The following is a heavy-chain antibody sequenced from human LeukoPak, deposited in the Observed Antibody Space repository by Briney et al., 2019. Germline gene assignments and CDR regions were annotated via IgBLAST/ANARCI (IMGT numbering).Heavy chain of an antibody. CDR3: ARDSPSIYYYYNMDV. D-gene: IGHD2-21*01. CDR1: GFSFSSYW. V-gene: IGHV3-7*03. J-gene: IGHJ6*02. CDR2: IKQDGSEK. Sequence: GGSLRLSCSGSGFSFSSYWMSWVRQAPGKGLEWVANIKQDGSEKYYVDSVKCRFTISRDNAKKLLFLQLNTLRAGDTAVYYCARDSPSIYYYYNMDVWGQGTTVTVSS.